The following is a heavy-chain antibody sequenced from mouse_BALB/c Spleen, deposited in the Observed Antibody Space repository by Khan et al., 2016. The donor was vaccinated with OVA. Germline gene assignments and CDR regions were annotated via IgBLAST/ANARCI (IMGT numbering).Heavy chain of an antibody. J-gene: IGHJ4*01. CDR3: ARDGSRYNYAMYY. CDR2: INHSGST. CDR1: GYSITSDYA. V-gene: IGHV3-2*02. D-gene: IGHD2-3*01. Sequence: EVQLQESGPGLVNPSQSLSLTCTVTGYSITSDYAWNWIRQFPGNKLEWMGYINHSGSTNYNPALKSRISITRDTSKNQFFLQLNSVTTEDTATYYCARDGSRYNYAMYYWGQGTSVTVPS.